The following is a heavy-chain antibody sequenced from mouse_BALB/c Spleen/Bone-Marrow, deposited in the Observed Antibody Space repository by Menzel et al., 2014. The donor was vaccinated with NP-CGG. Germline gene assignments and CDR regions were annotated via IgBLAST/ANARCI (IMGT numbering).Heavy chain of an antibody. CDR3: TREGYYGSSPAWFPY. CDR2: IDPETGGT. V-gene: IGHV1-15*01. CDR1: GYTSTDYE. J-gene: IGHJ3*01. Sequence: VPLHEAVAELGRAGASVALSRNASGYTSTDYELHWVKQTPVHGLEWIGTIDPETGGTAYNQKSKGKATLTADKSSSTAYMGLRSLTSEDSAVYYCTREGYYGSSPAWFPYWGQETLVTVSA. D-gene: IGHD1-1*01.